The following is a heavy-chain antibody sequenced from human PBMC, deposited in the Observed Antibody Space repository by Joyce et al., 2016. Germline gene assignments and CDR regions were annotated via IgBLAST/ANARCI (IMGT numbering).Heavy chain of an antibody. Sequence: QVQLVQSGAEVKKPGASVKVSCKASGYTFTTYGISWVRQAPGQGLEWMGGISAYNGNTNYAQKFQGRVTMTTDTSTSTAYTELRSLRSDDTAVYYCARAEGLSLSDYWGQGTLVTVSS. D-gene: IGHD3-16*02. CDR1: GYTFTTYG. CDR3: ARAEGLSLSDY. J-gene: IGHJ4*02. CDR2: ISAYNGNT. V-gene: IGHV1-18*04.